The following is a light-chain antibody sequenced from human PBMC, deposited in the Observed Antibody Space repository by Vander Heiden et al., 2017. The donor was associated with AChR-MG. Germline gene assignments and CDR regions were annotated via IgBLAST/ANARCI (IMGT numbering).Light chain of an antibody. CDR3: AAWDDSLSGPGV. J-gene: IGLJ2*01. Sequence: SVLTPPPPASRAPGPRVTISCSGSSSNIGSNYVYWYQQLPGTAPKLLIYRNNQRPSGVPDRFSGSKSGTSASLAISGLRSEDEADYYCAAWDDSLSGPGVFGGGTKLTVL. CDR2: RNN. CDR1: SSNIGSNY. V-gene: IGLV1-47*01.